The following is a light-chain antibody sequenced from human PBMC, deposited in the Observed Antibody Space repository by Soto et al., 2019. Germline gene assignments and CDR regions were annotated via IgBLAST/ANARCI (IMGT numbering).Light chain of an antibody. V-gene: IGKV1-5*01. J-gene: IGKJ1*01. CDR2: DAS. Sequence: DIQMTQSPSTLSQSIGDRVTITCRASRSISDWLAWYQQKPGKAPKLLIFDASTLKSGVPSMFSGSGSGTEFTLTISSLQPDDVAAYYCLQYDSHSWTFGQGTKVEI. CDR3: LQYDSHSWT. CDR1: RSISDW.